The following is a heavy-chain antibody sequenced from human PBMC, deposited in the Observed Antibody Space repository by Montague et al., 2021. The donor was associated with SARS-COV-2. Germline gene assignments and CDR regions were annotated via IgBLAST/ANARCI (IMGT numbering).Heavy chain of an antibody. J-gene: IGHJ1*01. CDR1: GGSVSSGGYY. Sequence: TLSLTYTISGGSVSSGGYYWSWIRQHPGKGLEWIGYIYYSGSTYYNPSLKSRVTISVDTSKNQFSLKLSSVTAADTAVYYCARVKTPRYYDILTGYSKDYF. CDR3: ARVKTPRYYDILTGYSKDYF. D-gene: IGHD3-9*01. CDR2: IYYSGST. V-gene: IGHV4-31*03.